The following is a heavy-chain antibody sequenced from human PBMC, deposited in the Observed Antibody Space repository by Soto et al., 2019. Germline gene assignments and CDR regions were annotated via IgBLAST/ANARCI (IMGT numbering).Heavy chain of an antibody. CDR2: INHDGNT. CDR1: GGSFSGYY. J-gene: IGHJ5*01. D-gene: IGHD2-15*01. Sequence: PSETLSLTCAVYGGSFSGYYWTWIRQTPGKGPEWIGEINHDGNTNYNPSLASRVTTSVDTSKNQFSLKLTSVTAADTAVYYCARGGYCSGGTCYWRGAWFDSWGQGTLVTVSS. CDR3: ARGGYCSGGTCYWRGAWFDS. V-gene: IGHV4-34*01.